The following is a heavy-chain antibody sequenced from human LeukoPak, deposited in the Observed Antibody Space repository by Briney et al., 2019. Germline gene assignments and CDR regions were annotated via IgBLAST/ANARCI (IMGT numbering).Heavy chain of an antibody. CDR3: ARDPIGSRWPYYFDY. V-gene: IGHV1-46*01. CDR2: INPSGGST. J-gene: IGHJ4*02. Sequence: ASVKVSCKASGYTFTSYYMHWVRQAPGQGLEWMGIINPSGGSTSYAQKFQGRVTMTRDTSTSTVYMELSSLRSEDTAVYYCARDPIGSRWPYYFDYWGQGTLVTVSS. CDR1: GYTFTSYY. D-gene: IGHD6-13*01.